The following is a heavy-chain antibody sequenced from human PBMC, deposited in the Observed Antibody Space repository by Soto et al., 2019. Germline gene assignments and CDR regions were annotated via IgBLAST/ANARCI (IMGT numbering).Heavy chain of an antibody. CDR1: GGSISSSSYY. CDR3: ARELSGSPYPLPYYYGMDF. Sequence: PSETLSLTCTVSGGSISSSSYYWGWIRQPPGKGLEWIGSIYYSGSTYYNPSLKSRVTISVDTSKNQFSLKLSSVTAADTAVYYCARELSGSPYPLPYYYGMDFWGQGTTVTVSS. V-gene: IGHV4-39*01. D-gene: IGHD3-10*01. J-gene: IGHJ6*02. CDR2: IYYSGST.